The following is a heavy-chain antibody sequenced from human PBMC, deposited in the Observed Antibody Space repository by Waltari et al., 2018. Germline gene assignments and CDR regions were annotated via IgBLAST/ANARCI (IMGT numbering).Heavy chain of an antibody. CDR1: GGSISSSSYY. Sequence: QLQLQESGPGLVKLSETLSLTCTVSGGSISSSSYYWGWIRQPPGKGLEWIGSIYYSGSTYYNPSLKSRVTISVDTSKNQFSLKLRSVTAADTAVYYWARNGGMVQGVIGYDYWGQGTLVTVSS. D-gene: IGHD3-10*01. CDR2: IYYSGST. CDR3: ARNGGMVQGVIGYDY. J-gene: IGHJ4*02. V-gene: IGHV4-39*07.